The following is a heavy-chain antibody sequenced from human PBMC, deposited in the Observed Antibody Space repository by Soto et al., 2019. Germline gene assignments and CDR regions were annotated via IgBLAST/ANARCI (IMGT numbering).Heavy chain of an antibody. CDR2: IYYSGSP. D-gene: IGHD6-19*01. Sequence: PSETLSLTCTVSGGSISSYYWSWIRQPPGKGLEWIGYIYYSGSPSYNPSLKSRVTISVDTSKNQFSLKLSSVTAADTAVYYCARGGQWLSRWGQGTLVTVSS. V-gene: IGHV4-59*01. J-gene: IGHJ4*02. CDR3: ARGGQWLSR. CDR1: GGSISSYY.